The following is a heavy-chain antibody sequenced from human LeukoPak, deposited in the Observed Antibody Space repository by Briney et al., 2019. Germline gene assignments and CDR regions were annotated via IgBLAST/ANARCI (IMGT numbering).Heavy chain of an antibody. J-gene: IGHJ3*02. CDR1: GYTLIDYY. CDR3: AREPITTTSTGLGNDALDI. D-gene: IGHD1-1*01. V-gene: IGHV1-2*02. Sequence: ASVQVSCKASGYTLIDYYMHWVRQVPGQGLEWMGWINPNSGGTKYAQKFQGRVTMTRDTSISIAYMELSRLRSDDTAVYYCAREPITTTSTGLGNDALDIWGQGTMVTVSS. CDR2: INPNSGGT.